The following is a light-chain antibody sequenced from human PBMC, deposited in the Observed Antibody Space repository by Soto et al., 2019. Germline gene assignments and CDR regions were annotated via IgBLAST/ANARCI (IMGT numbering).Light chain of an antibody. J-gene: IGLJ1*01. Sequence: QSALTQPASVSGSPGQSITISCTGTSGDIGSYNRVSWHQQHPGKAPKLIIYEGSRRPSGVSSRFSGSKSGNTASLTISGLQAEDEADYYCCAYVNSRSYVFGSGTKVTVL. CDR2: EGS. CDR1: SGDIGSYNR. V-gene: IGLV2-23*01. CDR3: CAYVNSRSYV.